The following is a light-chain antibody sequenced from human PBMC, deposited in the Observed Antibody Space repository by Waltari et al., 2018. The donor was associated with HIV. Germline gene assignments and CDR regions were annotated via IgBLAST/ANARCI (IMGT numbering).Light chain of an antibody. CDR2: EAS. CDR3: QQYSDWPLT. CDR1: QSLGSN. J-gene: IGKJ4*01. Sequence: PGIRVTLSCRANQSLGSNVAWYHQRPGQTPRLLVYEASTRAPDTPTRFTGSGSGTKFTLTIISLQSEDFGVYFCQQYSDWPLTFGGGTKVDIK. V-gene: IGKV3D-15*01.